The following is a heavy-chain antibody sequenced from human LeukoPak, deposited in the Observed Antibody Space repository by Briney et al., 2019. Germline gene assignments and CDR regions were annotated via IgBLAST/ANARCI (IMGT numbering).Heavy chain of an antibody. Sequence: PSETLSLTCTVSGGSISSYYWSWIRQPPGKGLEWIGYIYYSGSTNYNPSLKSRVTISVDTSKNQFSLKLSSVTAADTAVYYCARGAAAGTLSTLSVDYWGQGTLVTVSS. J-gene: IGHJ4*02. CDR3: ARGAAAGTLSTLSVDY. CDR2: IYYSGST. V-gene: IGHV4-59*01. CDR1: GGSISSYY. D-gene: IGHD6-13*01.